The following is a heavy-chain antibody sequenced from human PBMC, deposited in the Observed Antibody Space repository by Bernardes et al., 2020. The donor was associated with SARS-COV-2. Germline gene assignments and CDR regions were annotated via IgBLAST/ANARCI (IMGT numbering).Heavy chain of an antibody. J-gene: IGHJ4*03. CDR2: INGDGSSI. CDR3: ARGSGNYYFDY. V-gene: IGHV3-74*01. CDR1: GFTFSSYW. Sequence: GSLRLSCAASGFTFSSYWMHWVRLGPGKGPVWVSRINGDGSSINYADSVKGRFTISRDNARNTLYLEMNSLRAEDTAVYYCARGSGNYYFDYWGQGTMVIVSS. D-gene: IGHD1-26*01.